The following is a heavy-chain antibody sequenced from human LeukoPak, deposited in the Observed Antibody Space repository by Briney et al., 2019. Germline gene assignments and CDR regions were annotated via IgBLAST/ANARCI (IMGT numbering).Heavy chain of an antibody. CDR1: GFTFSSNY. J-gene: IGHJ3*02. Sequence: GRSLRLSCAASGFTFSSNYMSWVRQAPGKGLEWVSVIYSGGSTYYADSVKGRFTISRDNSKNTLYLQMNSLRAEDTAVYYCASEEQWLRGAFDIWGQGTMVTVSS. D-gene: IGHD6-19*01. CDR2: IYSGGST. V-gene: IGHV3-66*01. CDR3: ASEEQWLRGAFDI.